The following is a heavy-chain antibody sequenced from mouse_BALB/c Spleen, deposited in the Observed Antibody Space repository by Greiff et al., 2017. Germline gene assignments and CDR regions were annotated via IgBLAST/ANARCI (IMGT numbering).Heavy chain of an antibody. CDR3: TGEVPFAY. CDR2: IDPETGGT. Sequence: QVQLQQSGAELVRPGASVTLSCKASGYTFTDYEMHWVKQTPVHGLEWIGAIDPETGGTAYNQKFKGKATLTADKSSSTAYMELRSLTSEDSAVYYCTGEVPFAYWGQGTLVTVSA. CDR1: GYTFTDYE. V-gene: IGHV1-15*01. J-gene: IGHJ3*01.